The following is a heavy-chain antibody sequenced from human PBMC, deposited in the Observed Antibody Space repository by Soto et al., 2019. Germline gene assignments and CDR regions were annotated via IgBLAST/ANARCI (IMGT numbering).Heavy chain of an antibody. J-gene: IGHJ4*02. CDR1: GFTFSSYW. CDR3: ARKGAVAGFGY. CDR2: INSDGSST. D-gene: IGHD6-19*01. Sequence: EVQLVESGGGLVQPGGSLRLSCAASGFTFSSYWLHWVRQAPGKGLVWLSRINSDGSSTNYADSVKGRFTISRDNDKSTLYLQLNSVRAEDTAVYYCARKGAVAGFGYWGQGTLVTVSS. V-gene: IGHV3-74*01.